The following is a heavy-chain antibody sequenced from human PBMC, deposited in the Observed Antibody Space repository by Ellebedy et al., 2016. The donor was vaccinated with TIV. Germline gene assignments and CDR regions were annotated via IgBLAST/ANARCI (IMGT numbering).Heavy chain of an antibody. CDR1: GFTFSNYW. D-gene: IGHD2-2*01. CDR2: VRHDESQR. Sequence: GGSLRLSXAASGFTFSNYWMAWVRQAPGKGLEWVANVRHDESQRYYVDSVKGRFTISRDNSKNTLYLQMNSLRAEDTAVYYCASLVPAAIVGYWGQGTLVTVSS. CDR3: ASLVPAAIVGY. J-gene: IGHJ4*01. V-gene: IGHV3-7*01.